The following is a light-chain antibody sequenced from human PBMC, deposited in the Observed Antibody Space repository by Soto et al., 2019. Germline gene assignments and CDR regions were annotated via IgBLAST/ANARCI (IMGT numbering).Light chain of an antibody. Sequence: EMVLTQSPATLSLSPGERATLSCRASQSVSSYLAWYQQKPGQAPRLLIYDASNRATGIPARLSGSGSGTDFTLTISSLEPEDFAVYYCQQWRTFGPGTKVDIK. CDR3: QQWRT. V-gene: IGKV3-11*01. CDR1: QSVSSY. J-gene: IGKJ3*01. CDR2: DAS.